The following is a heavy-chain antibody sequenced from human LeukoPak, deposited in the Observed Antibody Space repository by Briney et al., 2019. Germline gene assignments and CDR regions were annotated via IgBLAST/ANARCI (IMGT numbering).Heavy chain of an antibody. J-gene: IGHJ5*02. CDR3: ARPQGKNWFDP. CDR2: IYYSGST. V-gene: IGHV4-39*01. Sequence: GSLRLSCAASGFTFSTYSMNWVRQPPGKGLEWIGSIYYSGSTYYNPSLKSRVTISVDTSKNQFSLKLSSVTAADTAVYYCARPQGKNWFDPWGQGTLVTVSS. CDR1: GFTFSTYSMN.